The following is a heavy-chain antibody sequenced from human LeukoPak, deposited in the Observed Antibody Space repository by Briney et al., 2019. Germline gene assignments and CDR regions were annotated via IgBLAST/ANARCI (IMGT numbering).Heavy chain of an antibody. V-gene: IGHV3-33*08. CDR1: GFTFSNYA. Sequence: GGSLRLSCAASGFTFSNYAMIWVRQAPGKGLEWVAVIWYDGSNKYNADSVKGRFTISRDNSKNTLYLEMNSLRAEDTAVYYCARDKGRNVIWTLEYWGQGTLVTVSS. D-gene: IGHD2-15*01. J-gene: IGHJ4*02. CDR2: IWYDGSNK. CDR3: ARDKGRNVIWTLEY.